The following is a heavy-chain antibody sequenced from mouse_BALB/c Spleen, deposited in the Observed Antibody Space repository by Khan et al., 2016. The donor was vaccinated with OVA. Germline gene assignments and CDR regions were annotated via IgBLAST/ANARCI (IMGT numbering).Heavy chain of an antibody. CDR3: ARYDGNYFDY. CDR2: IYPGTGNT. CDR1: GYIFTSYW. Sequence: QVQLQQSGAELVRPGASVKLSCKTSGYIFTSYWIHWVQQRSGQGLEWIARIYPGTGNTNYNEKFKGKAIVTADKSSSTVYMQLSSLKSEDSAGYCCARYDGNYFDYWGQGTTLTVSS. J-gene: IGHJ2*01. V-gene: IGHV1S132*01. D-gene: IGHD2-1*01.